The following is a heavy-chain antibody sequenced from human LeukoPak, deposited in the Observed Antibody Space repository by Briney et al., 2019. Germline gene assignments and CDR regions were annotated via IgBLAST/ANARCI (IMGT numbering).Heavy chain of an antibody. D-gene: IGHD6-13*01. CDR3: ARDLRYSSSWFDP. J-gene: IGHJ5*02. CDR1: GFTFSDYY. V-gene: IGHV3-11*01. CDR2: ISSSGSTI. Sequence: KTEGSLRLSCAASGFTFSDYYMSWIRQAPGKGLEWVSYISSSGSTIYYADSVKGRFTISRDNAKNSLYLQMNSLRAEDTAVYYCARDLRYSSSWFDPWGQGTLVTVSS.